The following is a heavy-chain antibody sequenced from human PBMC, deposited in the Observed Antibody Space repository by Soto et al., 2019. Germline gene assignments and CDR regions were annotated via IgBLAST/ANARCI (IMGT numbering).Heavy chain of an antibody. CDR1: GYTFISYY. D-gene: IGHD2-15*01. CDR3: GIDCVICIGGTCCRSVVDT. J-gene: IGHJ5*02. V-gene: IGHV1-46*03. Sequence: ASVKVSCKASGYTFISYYMHWVRQAPGQGLEWMGIINPSGGSTNYAQKFQGRVTMTRDTSTSTVYMELSSRRSEDTAVYYCGIDCVICIGGTCCRSVVDTWGQGPLVTVSS. CDR2: INPSGGST.